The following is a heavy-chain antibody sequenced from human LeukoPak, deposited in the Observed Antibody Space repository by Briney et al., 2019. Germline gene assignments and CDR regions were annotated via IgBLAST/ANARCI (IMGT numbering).Heavy chain of an antibody. J-gene: IGHJ6*03. Sequence: SETLSLTCTVSGGSISSYYWSWIRQPPGKGLEWIGYIYYSGSTNYNPSLKSRVTISVDTSKNQFSLKLSSVTAADTAVYYCARGLRQPRHYYYYMDVWGKGTTVTVSS. D-gene: IGHD1-1*01. V-gene: IGHV4-59*12. CDR2: IYYSGST. CDR3: ARGLRQPRHYYYYMDV. CDR1: GGSISSYY.